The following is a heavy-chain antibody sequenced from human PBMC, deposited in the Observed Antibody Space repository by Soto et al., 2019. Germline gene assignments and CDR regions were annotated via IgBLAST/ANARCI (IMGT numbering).Heavy chain of an antibody. V-gene: IGHV3-23*01. CDR3: ARRAFGSSRSFDI. CDR1: GFDFSSHP. D-gene: IGHD6-6*01. Sequence: VGSLRLSCASSGFDFSSHPMSWVRQAPERGLEWVSGISDSGGLTYNADSVKGRFTISRDNSKNTLYLQMNSLRAEDTALYYCARRAFGSSRSFDIWGQGTMVNVSS. CDR2: ISDSGGLT. J-gene: IGHJ3*02.